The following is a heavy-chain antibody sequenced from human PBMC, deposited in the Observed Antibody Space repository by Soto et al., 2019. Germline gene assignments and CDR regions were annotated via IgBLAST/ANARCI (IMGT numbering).Heavy chain of an antibody. CDR2: ISAYNGNT. CDR1: GYTFTSYG. J-gene: IGHJ6*02. CDR3: ARDQSIAARNYYYYYGMDV. Sequence: ASVKVSCKASGYTFTSYGIRWVRQAPGQGLEWMGWISAYNGNTNYAQKLQGRVTMTTDTSTSTAYMELRSLRSDDTAVYYCARDQSIAARNYYYYYGMDVWGQGTTVTVSS. V-gene: IGHV1-18*04. D-gene: IGHD6-13*01.